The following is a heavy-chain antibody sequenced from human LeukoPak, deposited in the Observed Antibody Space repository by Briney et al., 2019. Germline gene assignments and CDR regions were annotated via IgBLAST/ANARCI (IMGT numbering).Heavy chain of an antibody. J-gene: IGHJ3*02. D-gene: IGHD3-22*01. CDR3: ARVGTYYYDSSGYPADAFDI. CDR2: ISCDGSNK. CDR1: GFTFSSYA. Sequence: PGRSLRLSCAASGFTFSSYAMHWVRQAPGKGLEWVAVISCDGSNKYYADSVKGRFTISRDNSKNTLYLQMNSLRAEDTAVYYCARVGTYYYDSSGYPADAFDIWGQGTMVTVSS. V-gene: IGHV3-30-3*01.